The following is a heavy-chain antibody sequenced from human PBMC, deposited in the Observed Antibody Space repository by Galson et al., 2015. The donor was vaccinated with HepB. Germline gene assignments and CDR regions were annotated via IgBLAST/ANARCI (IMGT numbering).Heavy chain of an antibody. CDR1: GFTFSSYS. J-gene: IGHJ3*02. D-gene: IGHD3-10*01. CDR3: ASLFPMVRGHSDAFDI. V-gene: IGHV3-21*01. Sequence: SLRLSCAASGFTFSSYSMSWVRQAPGKGLEWVSSISSSSSYIYYADSVKGRFTISRDNAKNSLYLQMNSLRAEDTAVYYCASLFPMVRGHSDAFDIWGQGTMVTVSS. CDR2: ISSSSSYI.